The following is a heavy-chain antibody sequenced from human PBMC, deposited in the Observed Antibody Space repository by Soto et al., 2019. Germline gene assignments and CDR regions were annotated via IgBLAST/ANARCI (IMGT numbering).Heavy chain of an antibody. CDR3: ASHAYSSGWYFDY. V-gene: IGHV4-31*03. D-gene: IGHD6-19*01. CDR2: NYYSGST. J-gene: IGHJ4*02. CDR1: GGSISSGGYY. Sequence: SETLSLTCTVSGGSISSGGYYWSWIRQHPGKGLEWIGYNYYSGSTYYNPSLKSRVTISVDTSKNQFSLKLSSVTAADTAVYYWASHAYSSGWYFDYWGQGTRVTVSS.